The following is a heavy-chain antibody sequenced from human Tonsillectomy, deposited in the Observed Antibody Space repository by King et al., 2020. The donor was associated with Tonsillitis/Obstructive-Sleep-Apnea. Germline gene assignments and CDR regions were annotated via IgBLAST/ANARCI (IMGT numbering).Heavy chain of an antibody. D-gene: IGHD4-17*01. CDR1: GFTFGDYA. V-gene: IGHV3-49*04. Sequence: EVQLVESGGGLVQPGRSLRLSCTASGFTFGDYAMSWVRQAPGKGLEGVGFIRSKAYGGTTEYAASVKGRFTISRDDSKSIAYLQMNSLKTEDTAVYFCTCYGDSYYWYFDLWGRGTLVTVSS. CDR2: IRSKAYGGTT. CDR3: TCYGDSYYWYFDL. J-gene: IGHJ2*01.